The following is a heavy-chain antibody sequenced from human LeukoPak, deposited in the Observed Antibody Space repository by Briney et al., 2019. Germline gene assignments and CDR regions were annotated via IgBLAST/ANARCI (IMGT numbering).Heavy chain of an antibody. CDR3: AKGSDYYGSGSNDY. D-gene: IGHD3-10*01. J-gene: IGHJ4*02. CDR2: ISYDGSNK. CDR1: GFTFSSYA. Sequence: GGSLRLSCAASGFTFSSYAMHWVRQAPGKGLEWVAVISYDGSNKYYADSVKGRFTISRDNSKNTLYLQMNSLRAEDTAVYYCAKGSDYYGSGSNDYWGQGTLVTVSS. V-gene: IGHV3-30-3*01.